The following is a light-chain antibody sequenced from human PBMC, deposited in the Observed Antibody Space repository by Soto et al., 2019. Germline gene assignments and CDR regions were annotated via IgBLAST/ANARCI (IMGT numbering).Light chain of an antibody. V-gene: IGKV1D-12*01. Sequence: DIQMTQSPSSVSASVGDRVTITCRASQDISSWLAWYQQKAGEAPKVLIYAASSLQSGVPSRFSGSGSGTDFTLTISSLQPEDFATYYCQQANNFPPTFGQGTRLEIK. CDR1: QDISSW. J-gene: IGKJ5*01. CDR2: AAS. CDR3: QQANNFPPT.